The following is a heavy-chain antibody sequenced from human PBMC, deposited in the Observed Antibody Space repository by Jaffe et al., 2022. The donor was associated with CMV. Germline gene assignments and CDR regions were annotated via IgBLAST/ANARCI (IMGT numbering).Heavy chain of an antibody. CDR3: ARGQGVVVPAAMRNWFDP. J-gene: IGHJ5*02. D-gene: IGHD2-2*01. CDR2: INHSGST. CDR1: GGSFSGYY. Sequence: QVQLQQWGAGLLKPSETLSLTCAVYGGSFSGYYWSWIRQPPGKGLEWIGEINHSGSTNYNPSLKSRVTISVDTSKNQFSLKLSSVTAADTAVYYCARGQGVVVPAAMRNWFDPWGQGTLVTVSS. V-gene: IGHV4-34*01.